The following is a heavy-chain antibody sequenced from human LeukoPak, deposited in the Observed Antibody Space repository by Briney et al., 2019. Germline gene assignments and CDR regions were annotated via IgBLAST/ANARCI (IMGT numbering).Heavy chain of an antibody. CDR2: MNTNTGYR. J-gene: IGHJ4*02. V-gene: IGHV7-4-1*02. CDR1: GYSFTSYA. CDR3: AKGPLRWFGESYFDY. D-gene: IGHD3-10*01. Sequence: ASVKVSCKASGYSFTSYAMNWVRQGPGQGLEWMGWMNTNTGYRTYAQGFTGRFVFSLDTSVSTAYLQIRSLKAEHTAVYYCAKGPLRWFGESYFDYWGQGTLVTVSS.